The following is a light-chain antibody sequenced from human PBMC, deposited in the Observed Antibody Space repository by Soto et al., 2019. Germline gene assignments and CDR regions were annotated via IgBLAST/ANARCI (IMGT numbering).Light chain of an antibody. V-gene: IGKV1-39*01. Sequence: DIQMTQSPSSLSASVGDRVTITCRASQSISSYLNWYQQKPGKAPKLLIYAASSLQSGVPSRFSGSGSGTDFTFTISSLQPEDFASYYCQQSYRTPHTFGQGTKLEIK. CDR2: AAS. CDR3: QQSYRTPHT. J-gene: IGKJ2*01. CDR1: QSISSY.